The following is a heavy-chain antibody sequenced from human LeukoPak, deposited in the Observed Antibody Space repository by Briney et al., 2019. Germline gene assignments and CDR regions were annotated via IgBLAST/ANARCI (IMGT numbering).Heavy chain of an antibody. D-gene: IGHD4-17*01. CDR2: VYYSGTT. Sequence: SETLSLTCTVSGGSISSYSWSWIRQPPGKRLEWIGYVYYSGTTNYNPSLRSRVTISVDTSKNQLSLKLNSVTAADTAVYYCAREEYGDYVGYWGQGTLVTVAS. CDR1: GGSISSYS. CDR3: AREEYGDYVGY. V-gene: IGHV4-59*01. J-gene: IGHJ4*02.